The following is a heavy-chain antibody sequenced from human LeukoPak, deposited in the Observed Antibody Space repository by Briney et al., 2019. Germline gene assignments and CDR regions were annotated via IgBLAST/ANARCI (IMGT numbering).Heavy chain of an antibody. D-gene: IGHD2-15*01. CDR2: IYTSGST. CDR3: ARGVVVVAPPPPLVWSAP. J-gene: IGHJ5*02. CDR1: GGSISSYY. Sequence: SETLSLTCTVSGGSISSYYWSWIRQPAGKGLEWIGRIYTSGSTNYNPSLKSRVTMSVDTSKNQFSLKLSSVTAADTAVYYCARGVVVVAPPPPLVWSAPGGRGPLVPVS. V-gene: IGHV4-4*07.